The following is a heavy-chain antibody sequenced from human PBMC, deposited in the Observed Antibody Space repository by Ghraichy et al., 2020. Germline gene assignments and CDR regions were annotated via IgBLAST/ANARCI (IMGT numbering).Heavy chain of an antibody. CDR3: AKAPPLTLWFGEFIFDY. J-gene: IGHJ4*02. D-gene: IGHD3-10*01. V-gene: IGHV3-23*01. CDR2: ISGSGGST. CDR1: GFTFSSYA. Sequence: GSLRLSCAASGFTFSSYAMSWVRQAPGKGLEWVSAISGSGGSTYYADSVKGRFTISRDNSKNTLYLQMNSLRAEDTAVYYCAKAPPLTLWFGEFIFDYWGQGTLVTVSS.